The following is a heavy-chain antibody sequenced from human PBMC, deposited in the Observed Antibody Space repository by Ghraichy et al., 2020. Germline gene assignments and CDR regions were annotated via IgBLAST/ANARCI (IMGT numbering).Heavy chain of an antibody. D-gene: IGHD7-27*01. V-gene: IGHV3-21*01. CDR1: GFTFSSYS. J-gene: IGHJ4*02. CDR2: ISSSSSYI. Sequence: GGSLRLSCAASGFTFSSYSMNWVRQAPGKGLEWVSSISSSSSYIYYADSVKGRFTISRDNAKNSLYLQMNSLRAEDTAVYYCARDAAPLWGFDRDYYFDYWGQGTLVTVSS. CDR3: ARDAAPLWGFDRDYYFDY.